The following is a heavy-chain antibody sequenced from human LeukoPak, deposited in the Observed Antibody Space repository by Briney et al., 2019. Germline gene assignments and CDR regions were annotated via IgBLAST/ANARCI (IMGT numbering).Heavy chain of an antibody. CDR1: GFTFSSYW. V-gene: IGHV3-7*01. CDR3: ARGHYDVLAASYKWTPDY. D-gene: IGHD3-9*01. Sequence: GGSLRLSCAASGFTFSSYWMSWVRQAPGKGLEWVANIKQDGSEKYYVDSVKGRFTISRGNAKNSLSLQLNSLRVEDTAVYYCARGHYDVLAASYKWTPDYWGQGTLVTVSS. CDR2: IKQDGSEK. J-gene: IGHJ4*02.